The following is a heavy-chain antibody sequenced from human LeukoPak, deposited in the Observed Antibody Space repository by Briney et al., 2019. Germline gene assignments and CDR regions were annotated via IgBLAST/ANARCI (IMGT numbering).Heavy chain of an antibody. CDR3: TRDQTPYY. V-gene: IGHV3-49*04. CDR2: IRSEIYGGTT. J-gene: IGHJ4*02. CDR1: GFTFGDYA. Sequence: PGGSLRLSCTASGFTFGDYAMTWVRQAPGKGLEWVGFIRSEIYGGTTEYAASVKGRLTISRDDSKDIAYLQMNSLKTEDTALYYCTRDQTPYYWGQGTLVTVSS.